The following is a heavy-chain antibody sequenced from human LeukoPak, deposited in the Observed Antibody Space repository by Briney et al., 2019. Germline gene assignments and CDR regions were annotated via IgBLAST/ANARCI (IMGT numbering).Heavy chain of an antibody. CDR2: MNPNSGNT. J-gene: IGHJ4*02. D-gene: IGHD5-18*01. Sequence: ASVKVPCKASGYTFTSYDINWVRQAPGQGLEWMGWMNPNSGNTGYAQRFQGRVTMTRNTSISTAYMELSSLRSEDTAVYYCARVGYSYGHDNGYYFDYWGQGTLVTVSS. CDR3: ARVGYSYGHDNGYYFDY. CDR1: GYTFTSYD. V-gene: IGHV1-8*01.